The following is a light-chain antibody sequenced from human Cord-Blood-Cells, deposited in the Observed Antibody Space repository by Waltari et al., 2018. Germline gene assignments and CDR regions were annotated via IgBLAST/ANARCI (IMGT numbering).Light chain of an antibody. J-gene: IGLJ3*02. CDR1: GSDVGGYNY. V-gene: IGLV2-14*03. Sequence: QSALTQPASVSGSPGQSITISCTGTGSDVGGYNYVSWYQQHPGKAPKLMSYDVSNRPSGVSNRFSGSKPGNTASLTISGLQAEDEADYYCSSYTSSSTLVFGGGTKLTVL. CDR2: DVS. CDR3: SSYTSSSTLV.